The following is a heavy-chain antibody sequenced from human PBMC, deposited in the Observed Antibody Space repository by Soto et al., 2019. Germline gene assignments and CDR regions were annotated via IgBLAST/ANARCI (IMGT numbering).Heavy chain of an antibody. CDR3: ARDPPNPQKYYDFWSGPEPSLDY. Sequence: ASVKVSCKASGYTFTSYGISWVRQAPGQGLEWMGWISAYNGNTNYAQKLQGRVTMTTDTSTSTAYMELRSLRSDDTAVYYCARDPPNPQKYYDFWSGPEPSLDYWGQGTLVTVSS. CDR2: ISAYNGNT. D-gene: IGHD3-3*01. V-gene: IGHV1-18*01. CDR1: GYTFTSYG. J-gene: IGHJ4*02.